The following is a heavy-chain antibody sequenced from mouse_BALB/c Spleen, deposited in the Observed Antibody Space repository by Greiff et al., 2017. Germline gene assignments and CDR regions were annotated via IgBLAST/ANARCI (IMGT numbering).Heavy chain of an antibody. CDR3: VRATATAWFAY. J-gene: IGHJ3*01. V-gene: IGHV2-9-2*01. D-gene: IGHD1-2*01. CDR1: GFSLTSYD. CDR2: IWTGGGT. Sequence: QVQLKQSGPGLVAPSQSLSITCTVSGFSLTSYDISWIRQPPGKGLEWLGVIWTGGGTNYNSAFMSRLSISKDNSKSQVFLKMNSLQTDDTAIYYCVRATATAWFAYWGQGTLVTVSA.